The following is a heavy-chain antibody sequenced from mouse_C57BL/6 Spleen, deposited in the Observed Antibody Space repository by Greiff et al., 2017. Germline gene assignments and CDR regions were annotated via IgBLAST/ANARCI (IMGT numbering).Heavy chain of an antibody. Sequence: VQLQQSGPELVKPGASVKIPCKASGYTFTDYHMDWVKQSHGKSLEWIGDINPNNGGTIYNQKFKGKATLTVDKSSSTAYLELRSLTSEDTSVYYCARSGYKSPWFAYWGQGTLVTVSA. V-gene: IGHV1-18*01. CDR1: GYTFTDYH. D-gene: IGHD1-3*01. CDR3: ARSGYKSPWFAY. CDR2: INPNNGGT. J-gene: IGHJ3*01.